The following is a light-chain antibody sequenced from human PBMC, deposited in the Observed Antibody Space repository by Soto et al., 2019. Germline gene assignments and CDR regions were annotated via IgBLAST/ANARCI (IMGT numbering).Light chain of an antibody. CDR1: SSDVGGYNY. V-gene: IGLV2-14*01. CDR3: SSYSASSPLV. Sequence: QSALTQPASVSGSPGQSITISCTGTSSDVGGYNYVSWYQQHPGKAPKLMIFEVSNRPSGVSNRFSGSKSGNTASLTTSGLQDDDEAAYYCSSYSASSPLVFGGGTKLTVL. J-gene: IGLJ2*01. CDR2: EVS.